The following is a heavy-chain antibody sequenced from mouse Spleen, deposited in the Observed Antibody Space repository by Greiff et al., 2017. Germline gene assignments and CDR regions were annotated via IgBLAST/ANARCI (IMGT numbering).Heavy chain of an antibody. J-gene: IGHJ2*01. CDR2: ISSGGGST. CDR3: ARDRDSEDY. D-gene: IGHD3-1*01. CDR1: GFTFSSYY. Sequence: EVMLVESGGGLVKLGGSLKLSCAASGFTFSSYYMSWVRQTPEKRLEWVATISSGGGSTYYPDSVKGRFTISRDNAKNTLYLQMSSLNSEDTAVYYCARDRDSEDYWGQGTTLTVSS. V-gene: IGHV5-9*01.